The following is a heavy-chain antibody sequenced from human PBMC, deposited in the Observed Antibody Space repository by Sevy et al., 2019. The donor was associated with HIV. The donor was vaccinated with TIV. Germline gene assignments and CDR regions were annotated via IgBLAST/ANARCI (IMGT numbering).Heavy chain of an antibody. Sequence: ASVKVSCEASGGTFSSYAISWVRQAPGQGLEWMGGIIPIFGTANYAQKFQGRVTITADESTSTAYMELSSLRSEDTAVYYCARGRPPYSSGWYGEAFDYWGQGTLVTVSS. V-gene: IGHV1-69*13. D-gene: IGHD6-19*01. CDR1: GGTFSSYA. CDR2: IIPIFGTA. J-gene: IGHJ4*02. CDR3: ARGRPPYSSGWYGEAFDY.